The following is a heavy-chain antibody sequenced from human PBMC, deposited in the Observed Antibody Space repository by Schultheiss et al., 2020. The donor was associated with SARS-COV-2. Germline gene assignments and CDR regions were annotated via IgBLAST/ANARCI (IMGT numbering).Heavy chain of an antibody. CDR2: IYGGGNT. V-gene: IGHV3-NL1*01. CDR3: AGLQGVVAATWEYYGMDV. D-gene: IGHD2-15*01. CDR1: GFTFSSYV. J-gene: IGHJ6*02. Sequence: GGSLRLSCAASGFTFSSYVMHWVRQAPGKGLEWVSVIYGGGNTYYADSVKGRFTISRDNSKNTLYLQMNSLRAEDTAVYYCAGLQGVVAATWEYYGMDVWGQGTTVTVSS.